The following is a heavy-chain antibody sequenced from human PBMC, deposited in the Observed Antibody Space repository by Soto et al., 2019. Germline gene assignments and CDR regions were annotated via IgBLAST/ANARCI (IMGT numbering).Heavy chain of an antibody. V-gene: IGHV3-23*01. D-gene: IGHD4-17*01. CDR2: ISGRGGTT. CDR3: AKRRQAANDDYHMPGDDAFDM. J-gene: IGHJ3*02. Sequence: PGGSLRLSCAASGLTFSSYAMHWVRQAPGKGLEWVSGISGRGGTTYYIDSVKGRFTISRDNSKNMLFLQMNSLRAEDTAVYYCAKRRQAANDDYHMPGDDAFDMWGPGTKVTFSS. CDR1: GLTFSSYA.